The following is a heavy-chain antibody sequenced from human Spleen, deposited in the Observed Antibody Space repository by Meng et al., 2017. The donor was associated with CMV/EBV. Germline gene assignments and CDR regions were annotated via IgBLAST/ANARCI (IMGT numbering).Heavy chain of an antibody. CDR1: GFTFSSEW. CDR2: IKQDGSEK. V-gene: IGHV3-7*03. Sequence: SLTLSCAASGFTFSSEWMSWVRQAPGKGLEWVANIKQDGSEKYYVDSGKGRFTISRDKAKNSLYLQMNSLRAEDTAVYYCARYRVVVVPAVILRAPRYYFDFWGQGTLVTVSS. D-gene: IGHD2-2*02. J-gene: IGHJ4*02. CDR3: ARYRVVVVPAVILRAPRYYFDF.